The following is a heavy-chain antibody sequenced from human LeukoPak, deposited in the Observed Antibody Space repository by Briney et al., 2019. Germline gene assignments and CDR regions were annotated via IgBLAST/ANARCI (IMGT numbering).Heavy chain of an antibody. Sequence: GGSLRLSCAASGFTFSSYAMSWVRQAPGKGLEWVSAISGSGGSTYYADSVKGRFTISRDNSKSTLYLQMNSLRAEDTAVYYCAKARGPYSSSWLYDYWGQGTLVTVSS. D-gene: IGHD6-13*01. CDR2: ISGSGGST. V-gene: IGHV3-23*01. J-gene: IGHJ4*02. CDR1: GFTFSSYA. CDR3: AKARGPYSSSWLYDY.